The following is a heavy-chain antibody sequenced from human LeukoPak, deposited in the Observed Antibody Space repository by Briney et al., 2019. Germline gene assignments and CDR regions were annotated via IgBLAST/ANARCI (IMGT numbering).Heavy chain of an antibody. CDR1: GGSFSTYY. CDR3: AREGDSSSVGWFDP. CDR2: IYHSGRT. J-gene: IGHJ5*02. Sequence: PSETLSLTCTVSGGSFSTYYWNWIRQPPGKGLEWIGSIYHSGRTYYNPSLKSRVTISVDTSKNQFSLKLSSVTAADTAVYYCAREGDSSSVGWFDPWGQGTLVTVSS. V-gene: IGHV4-38-2*02. D-gene: IGHD6-13*01.